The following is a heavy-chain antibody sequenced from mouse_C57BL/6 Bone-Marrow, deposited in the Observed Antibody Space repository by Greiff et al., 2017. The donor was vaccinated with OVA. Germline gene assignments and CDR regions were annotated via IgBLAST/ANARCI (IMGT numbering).Heavy chain of an antibody. V-gene: IGHV5-4*03. J-gene: IGHJ3*01. CDR1: GFTFSSYA. Sequence: EVKLMESGGGLVKPGGSLKLSCAASGFTFSSYAMSWVRQTPEKRLEWVATISDGGSYTYYPDNVKGRFTISRDNAKNNLYLQMSHLKSEDTAMYYCARRGAYYSNYEGFAYWGQGTLVTVSA. CDR3: ARRGAYYSNYEGFAY. CDR2: ISDGGSYT. D-gene: IGHD2-5*01.